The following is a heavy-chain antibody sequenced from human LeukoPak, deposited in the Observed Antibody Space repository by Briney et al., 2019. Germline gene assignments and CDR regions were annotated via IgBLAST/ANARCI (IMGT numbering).Heavy chain of an antibody. V-gene: IGHV1-18*01. Sequence: GASVKVSCKASGYTFTSCGISWVRQAPGQGLEWMGWISAYNGNTNYAQKLQGRVTMTTDTSTSTAYMELRSLRSDDTAVYYCARVGPQGWEKISVYYMDVWGKGTTVTVSS. CDR2: ISAYNGNT. D-gene: IGHD1-26*01. CDR1: GYTFTSCG. CDR3: ARVGPQGWEKISVYYMDV. J-gene: IGHJ6*03.